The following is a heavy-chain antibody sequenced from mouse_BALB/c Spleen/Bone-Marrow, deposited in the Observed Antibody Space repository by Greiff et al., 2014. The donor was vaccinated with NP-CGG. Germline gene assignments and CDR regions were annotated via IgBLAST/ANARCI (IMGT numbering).Heavy chain of an antibody. V-gene: IGHV1-14*01. CDR3: ARKVWYYAMDY. J-gene: IGHJ4*01. Sequence: VHVKQSGPELVKPGASVKMSCKASGYSFTSYVMHWVKQKPGQGLEWIGYINPYNDGTKYNEKFKGKATLTSDKSSSTAYMELISLTSEDFSVYYWARKVWYYAMDYWGQGTSVTVSS. CDR1: GYSFTSYV. CDR2: INPYNDGT. D-gene: IGHD2-10*02.